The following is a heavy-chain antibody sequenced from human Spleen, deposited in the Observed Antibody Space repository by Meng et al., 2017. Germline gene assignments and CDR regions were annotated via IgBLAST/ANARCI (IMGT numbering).Heavy chain of an antibody. CDR1: GFTFSSYW. CDR2: INSDGSST. D-gene: IGHD6-6*01. J-gene: IGHJ6*02. V-gene: IGHV3-74*01. CDR3: AKVGIAARPYYYYVMDV. Sequence: GGSLRLSCAASGFTFSSYWMHWVRQAPGKGLVWVSRINSDGSSTSYADSVKGRFTISRDNSKNTLYLQINSLRAEDTAVYYCAKVGIAARPYYYYVMDVWGQGTTVTVSS.